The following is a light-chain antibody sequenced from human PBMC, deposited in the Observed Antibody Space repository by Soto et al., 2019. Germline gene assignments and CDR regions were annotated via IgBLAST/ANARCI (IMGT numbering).Light chain of an antibody. CDR2: ATS. CDR1: QSVSNN. V-gene: IGKV3-15*01. Sequence: MLKMSLVPLSLTQEAAATLSSMASQSVSNNLAWYQQKPGQAPRLLIYATSTRATGIPARFSGSGSGTEFTLTISSLQAEDVAVYYCKQYTNWLLTFGGGTILDIK. CDR3: KQYTNWLLT. J-gene: IGKJ4*01.